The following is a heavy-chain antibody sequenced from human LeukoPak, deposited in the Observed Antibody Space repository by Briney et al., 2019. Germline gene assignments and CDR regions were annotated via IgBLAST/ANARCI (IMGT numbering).Heavy chain of an antibody. Sequence: GGSLRLSCAASGFTFSSYVLHWVRQAPGKGLEWVAVISYDGTNKYYADSVKGRFTISRDNSKNTMYLQMNSLRAEDTAMYYSARAPMSYDSSGFGGAFDIWGQGTMVTVSS. CDR2: ISYDGTNK. CDR3: ARAPMSYDSSGFGGAFDI. J-gene: IGHJ3*02. V-gene: IGHV3-30-3*01. CDR1: GFTFSSYV. D-gene: IGHD3-22*01.